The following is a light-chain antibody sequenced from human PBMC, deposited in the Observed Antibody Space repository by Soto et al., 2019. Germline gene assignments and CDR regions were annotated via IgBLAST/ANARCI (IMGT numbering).Light chain of an antibody. Sequence: QSALTQPASVSGSPGQSVTISCTGTSNDVGAHNYVSWYQHSPGRAPKLLISEVSDRPSGISNRFSGSKSGNTASLTISGLQADDEAHYHCCSYAGSRTFVFGGGTKVTVL. CDR3: CSYAGSRTFV. CDR2: EVS. V-gene: IGLV2-14*01. CDR1: SNDVGAHNY. J-gene: IGLJ3*02.